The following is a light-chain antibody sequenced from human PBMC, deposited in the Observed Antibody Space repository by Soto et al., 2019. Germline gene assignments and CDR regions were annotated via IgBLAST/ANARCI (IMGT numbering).Light chain of an antibody. Sequence: QSVLTQPPSVPGSPGQPVTISCTGTKNDIGVYCLVSWYQPHPGKAPRLIIYVVVQPPSGVPDRFSGSKSSNTASLTVSGLHAADEAHYVCESYAGSNTDVCGSETKVTV. CDR1: KNDIGVYCL. CDR2: VVV. CDR3: ESYAGSNTDV. V-gene: IGLV2-8*01. J-gene: IGLJ1*01.